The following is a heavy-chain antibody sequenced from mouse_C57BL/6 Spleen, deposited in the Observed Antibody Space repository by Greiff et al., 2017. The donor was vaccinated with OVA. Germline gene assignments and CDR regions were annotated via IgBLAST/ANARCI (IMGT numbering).Heavy chain of an antibody. CDR3: ARSRDGYDYEDY. J-gene: IGHJ2*01. D-gene: IGHD2-4*01. V-gene: IGHV1-42*01. CDR2: INPSTGGT. Sequence: VQLQQSGPELVKPGASVKISCKASGYSFTGYYMNWVKQSPEKSLEWIGEINPSTGGTTYNQKFKAKATLTVDKSSSTAYMQLKSLTSEDSAVYYCARSRDGYDYEDYWGQGTTRTVSS. CDR1: GYSFTGYY.